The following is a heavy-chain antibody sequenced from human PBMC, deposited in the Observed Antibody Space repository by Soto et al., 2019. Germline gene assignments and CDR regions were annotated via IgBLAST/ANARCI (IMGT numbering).Heavy chain of an antibody. V-gene: IGHV3-30*18. CDR2: ISYDGTEE. CDR3: AKGRFDVVTISPFDH. Sequence: PGGSLRLSCAASGFTFSSFGMHWVRQAPGKGLEWVAVISYDGTEEKYADSVKGRATVSRDNSKNTVYLQMSRLRGDDSAIYYCAKGRFDVVTISPFDHWGQGTLVTVSS. J-gene: IGHJ4*01. D-gene: IGHD3-3*02. CDR1: GFTFSSFG.